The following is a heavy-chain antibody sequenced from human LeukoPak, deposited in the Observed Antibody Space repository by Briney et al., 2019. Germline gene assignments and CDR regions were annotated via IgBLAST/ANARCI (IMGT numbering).Heavy chain of an antibody. J-gene: IGHJ4*02. CDR1: GFTFSSYS. D-gene: IGHD3-16*01. Sequence: PGGSLRLSCAASGFTFSSYSMNWVRQAPGKGPEWVSYISSSSSTIYYADSVKGRFTISRDNAKNSLYLQMNSLRAEDTAVYYCARAPSWGGGTHPHIKLGWNYWGQGTLVTVSS. CDR3: ARAPSWGGGTHPHIKLGWNY. CDR2: ISSSSSTI. V-gene: IGHV3-48*04.